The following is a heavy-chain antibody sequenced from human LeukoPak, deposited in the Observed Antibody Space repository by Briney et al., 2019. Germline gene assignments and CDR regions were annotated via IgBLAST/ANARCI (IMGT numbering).Heavy chain of an antibody. CDR2: IKQDGSEK. CDR1: GFTFSSYW. V-gene: IGHV3-7*01. Sequence: GGSLRLSCAASGFTFSSYWMSWVRQAPGKGLEWVANIKQDGSEKYYVDSVKGRFTISRDNAKNSLYLQMNSLRAEDTAVYYCARDYKLYYYDSSGVGDGFDIWGQGTMVTVSS. J-gene: IGHJ3*02. CDR3: ARDYKLYYYDSSGVGDGFDI. D-gene: IGHD3-22*01.